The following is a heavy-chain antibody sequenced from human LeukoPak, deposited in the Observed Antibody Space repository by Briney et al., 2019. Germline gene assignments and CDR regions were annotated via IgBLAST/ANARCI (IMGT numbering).Heavy chain of an antibody. CDR3: ARKRITMIVVAADPVDY. V-gene: IGHV4-34*01. D-gene: IGHD3-22*01. CDR2: INHSGST. Sequence: SETLSLTCAVYGGSFSGYYWSWIRQPPGKGLEWIGEINHSGSTNYNPPLKSRVTISVDTSKNQFSLKLSSVTAADTAVYYCARKRITMIVVAADPVDYWGQGTLVTVSS. J-gene: IGHJ4*02. CDR1: GGSFSGYY.